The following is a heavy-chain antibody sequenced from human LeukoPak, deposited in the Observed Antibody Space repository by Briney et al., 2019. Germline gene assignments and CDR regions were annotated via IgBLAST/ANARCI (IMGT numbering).Heavy chain of an antibody. CDR3: AKDRTVGASYWYFDL. J-gene: IGHJ2*01. CDR2: ISYDGSNK. CDR1: GFTFSSYA. V-gene: IGHV3-30*04. Sequence: GGSLRLSCAASGFTFSSYAMHWVRQAPGKGLEWVAVISYDGSNKYYADSVKGRFTISRDNSKNTLYLHMNTLRAEDTAIYYCAKDRTVGASYWYFDLWGRGTLVTVSS. D-gene: IGHD1-26*01.